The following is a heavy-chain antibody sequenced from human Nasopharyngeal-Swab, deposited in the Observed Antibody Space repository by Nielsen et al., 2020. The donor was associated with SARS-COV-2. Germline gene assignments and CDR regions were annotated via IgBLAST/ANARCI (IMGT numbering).Heavy chain of an antibody. V-gene: IGHV3-73*01. J-gene: IGHJ6*02. Sequence: GGSLRLSCAASGFIFSDSAIHWVRQASGKGLEWVGRIRSKGNSYATEYAASVEGRFTISRDDSKNTAYLQMNSLITEDTAVYYCAREKGYQVLLNYYYHGLDVWGHGTAVTVSS. CDR2: IRSKGNSYAT. CDR3: AREKGYQVLLNYYYHGLDV. CDR1: GFIFSDSA. D-gene: IGHD3-10*01.